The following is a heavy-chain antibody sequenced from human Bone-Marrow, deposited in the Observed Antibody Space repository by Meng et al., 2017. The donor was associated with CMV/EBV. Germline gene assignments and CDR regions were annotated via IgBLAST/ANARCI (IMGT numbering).Heavy chain of an antibody. Sequence: SETLSLTCAVYGGSFSGYDWSWIRQSPGKGLEWIGEINHRGSTNYNPSLKSRLTISVDTSKNQFSLKLNSVTAADMAVYYCARGSTSVTMIVVVITAASLAYDSWGQGTLVTVSS. V-gene: IGHV4-34*01. CDR2: INHRGST. D-gene: IGHD3-22*01. J-gene: IGHJ4*02. CDR1: GGSFSGYD. CDR3: ARGSTSVTMIVVVITAASLAYDS.